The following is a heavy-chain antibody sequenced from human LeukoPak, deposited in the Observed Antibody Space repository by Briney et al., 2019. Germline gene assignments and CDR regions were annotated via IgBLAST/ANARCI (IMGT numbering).Heavy chain of an antibody. CDR2: VSASGYTT. CDR1: GFTLSSYT. Sequence: PGGSLRLSCAASGFTLSSYTMTWVRQAPGKGLEWVSGVSASGYTTHYADSVKGRFTISRDNSKSTLYLQMNSLRAEDTAIYYCANSSRLAAATTLSRFDFWGQGTLVTVSS. V-gene: IGHV3-23*01. J-gene: IGHJ4*02. D-gene: IGHD6-13*01. CDR3: ANSSRLAAATTLSRFDF.